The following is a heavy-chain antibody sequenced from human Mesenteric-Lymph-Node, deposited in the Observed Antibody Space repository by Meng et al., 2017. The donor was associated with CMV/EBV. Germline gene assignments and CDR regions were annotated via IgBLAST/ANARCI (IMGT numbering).Heavy chain of an antibody. D-gene: IGHD3-16*01. CDR1: RFTFSSSA. CDR2: INTNGNT. V-gene: IGHV3-23*01. Sequence: GESLKISCAASRFTFSSSAMTWVRQAPGRGLEWVSTINTNGNTYYADSVKGRFTVSRDNSENTLYLQMNSLRVEDTAVYYCANYAYQSGRRFDPWGQGTLVTVSS. CDR3: ANYAYQSGRRFDP. J-gene: IGHJ5*02.